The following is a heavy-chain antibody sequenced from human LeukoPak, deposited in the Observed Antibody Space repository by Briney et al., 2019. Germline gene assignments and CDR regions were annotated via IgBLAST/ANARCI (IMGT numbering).Heavy chain of an antibody. V-gene: IGHV3-33*01. CDR1: GFIFSNYG. CDR3: ARVSHYGSGYYYTLAY. CDR2: IWYDGYNK. D-gene: IGHD3-10*01. J-gene: IGHJ4*02. Sequence: GRSLRLSCAASGFIFSNYGMHWVRQAPGKGLEWVAGIWYDGYNKFYADSAKGRFTISRDNSKNTLYLQMSSLRAEDTALYYCARVSHYGSGYYYTLAYWGQGTLVTVSS.